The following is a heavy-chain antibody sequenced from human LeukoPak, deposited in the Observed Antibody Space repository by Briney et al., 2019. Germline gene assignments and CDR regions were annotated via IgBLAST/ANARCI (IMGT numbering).Heavy chain of an antibody. CDR3: ATLGRNYFDS. Sequence: GGSLRLSCAASGFTVSSNYMSWVRQAPGKGLEWVSVIYSGGSTYYADSVKGRFTVSRDNAKNSLYLQMNSLRAEDTAVYYCATLGRNYFDSWGQGSLVTVSS. CDR1: GFTVSSNY. V-gene: IGHV3-53*01. CDR2: IYSGGST. J-gene: IGHJ4*02. D-gene: IGHD2-15*01.